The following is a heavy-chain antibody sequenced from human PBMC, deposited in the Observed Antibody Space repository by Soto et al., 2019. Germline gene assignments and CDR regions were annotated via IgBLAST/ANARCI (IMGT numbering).Heavy chain of an antibody. J-gene: IGHJ4*02. D-gene: IGHD1-7*01. CDR2: IKGDGSAT. V-gene: IGHV3-74*01. CDR1: GFTFSNYW. Sequence: EVQLVESGGGLVQPGGSLRLSCAASGFTFSNYWMHWVRQAPGKGLVWVSRIKGDGSATTYADSVKGRFTISRDNAKNTLYLQVNSLRAEDTAVYYCASDPPQTGTTWFDYWGQGTLVTVSS. CDR3: ASDPPQTGTTWFDY.